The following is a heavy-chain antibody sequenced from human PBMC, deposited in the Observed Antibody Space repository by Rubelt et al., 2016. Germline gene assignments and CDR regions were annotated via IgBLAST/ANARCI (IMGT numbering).Heavy chain of an antibody. J-gene: IGHJ4*02. CDR1: GGSISSYY. CDR2: IYTSGST. Sequence: ESGPGLVKPSETLSLTCTVSGGSISSYYWSWIRQPAEKGLEWIGRIYTSGSTNYNPSLKSRVTISVDTSKNQFSLKLSSVTAADTAVYYCASRGRYYGSGSYPPRTGIVDYWGQGTLVTVSS. V-gene: IGHV4-4*07. D-gene: IGHD3-10*01. CDR3: ASRGRYYGSGSYPPRTGIVDY.